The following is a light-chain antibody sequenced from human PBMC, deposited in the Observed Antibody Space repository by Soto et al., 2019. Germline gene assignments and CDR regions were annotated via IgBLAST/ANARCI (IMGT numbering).Light chain of an antibody. Sequence: QSVLTQPASVSGSPGQSIAISCTGTSSDVGAYNSVSWYQQYPGKAPKLMIHDVSNRPSGVSDRLSGSKSGNTASLTISGLQAEDEADYYCSSYTSSNSYVFGSGTKVTVL. CDR3: SSYTSSNSYV. J-gene: IGLJ1*01. CDR2: DVS. CDR1: SSDVGAYNS. V-gene: IGLV2-14*01.